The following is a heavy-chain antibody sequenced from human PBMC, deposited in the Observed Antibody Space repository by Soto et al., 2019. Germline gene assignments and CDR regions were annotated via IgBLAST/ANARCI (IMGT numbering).Heavy chain of an antibody. CDR1: GGSISDYY. D-gene: IGHD3-3*01. CDR2: VYYSGST. J-gene: IGHJ6*03. V-gene: IGHV4-59*01. Sequence: SETLSLTCSVSGGSISDYYWSWIRQPPGKGLEWIGNVYYSGSTKCNPSLKSRVTISVDTSKTQFSLKLSSVTAADTALYYCARAIFGEVTHMDVWGKGTTVTVSS. CDR3: ARAIFGEVTHMDV.